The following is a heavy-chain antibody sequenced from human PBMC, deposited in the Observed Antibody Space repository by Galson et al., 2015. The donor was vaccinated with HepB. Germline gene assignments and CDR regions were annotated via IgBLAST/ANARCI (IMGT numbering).Heavy chain of an antibody. J-gene: IGHJ4*02. CDR1: GFTFSSYA. CDR3: ARMYPLMYFDY. V-gene: IGHV3-30-3*01. D-gene: IGHD2-2*01. CDR2: ILYDGSNK. Sequence: SLRLSCAASGFTFSSYAMHWVRQAPGKGLEWVAVILYDGSNKYYADSVKGRFTISRDNSKNTLYLQMNSLRAEDTAVYYCARMYPLMYFDYWGQGTLVTVSS.